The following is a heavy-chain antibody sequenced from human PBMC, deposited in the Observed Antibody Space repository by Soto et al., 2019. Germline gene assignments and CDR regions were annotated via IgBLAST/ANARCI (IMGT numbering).Heavy chain of an antibody. Sequence: PSETLSLTCTVSGGDSMNSRNFFWGWIRQPPGKGLELVGSMYSNRSPYYSPSLRCLVRISLDPSKNRFSLTLDVETASDPAVYYCGRVIEAAIGLSGRDYWSQGTQVTACS. CDR1: GGDSMNSRNFF. D-gene: IGHD2-21*01. V-gene: IGHV4-39*01. J-gene: IGHJ4*02. CDR3: GRVIEAAIGLSGRDY. CDR2: MYSNRSP.